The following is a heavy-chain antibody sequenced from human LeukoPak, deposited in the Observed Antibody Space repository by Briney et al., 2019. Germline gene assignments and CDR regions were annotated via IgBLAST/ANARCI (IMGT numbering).Heavy chain of an antibody. CDR1: GFTFSNYW. J-gene: IGHJ4*02. CDR3: AKDPGSSWYYFDY. CDR2: IKGDGSHT. D-gene: IGHD6-13*01. V-gene: IGHV3-74*01. Sequence: GGSLRLSCAASGFTFSNYWMHWVRQAPGKGLVWVSRIKGDGSHTIYADSVKGRFTISRDNAKNTLYLQMNSLRAEDTAVYYCAKDPGSSWYYFDYWGQGTLVTVSS.